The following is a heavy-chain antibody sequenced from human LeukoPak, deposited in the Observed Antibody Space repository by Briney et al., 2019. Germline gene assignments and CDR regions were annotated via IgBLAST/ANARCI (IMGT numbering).Heavy chain of an antibody. J-gene: IGHJ3*02. CDR1: GGSISSYD. Sequence: SETLSLTCTVSGGSISSYDWSWIRQPPGKGLEWIGNIYTSGNTNYSPSLKSRVAISVDTSKNQFSLKLNSVTAADTAVYYCARPYSSGWSGAFDIWGQGTMVTVSS. V-gene: IGHV4-4*09. D-gene: IGHD6-19*01. CDR2: IYTSGNT. CDR3: ARPYSSGWSGAFDI.